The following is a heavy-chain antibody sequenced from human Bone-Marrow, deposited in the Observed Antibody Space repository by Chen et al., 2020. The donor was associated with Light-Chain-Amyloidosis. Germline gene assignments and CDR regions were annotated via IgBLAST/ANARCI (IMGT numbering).Heavy chain of an antibody. CDR3: ASSDYGSGSYYFDY. J-gene: IGHJ4*02. V-gene: IGHV4-59*01. D-gene: IGHD3-10*01. CDR2: IYFSGTT. CDR1: SGSITNYY. Sequence: QVQLQESGPGLVRPSETLSLTCIVSSGSITNYYWTWIRQPPGKGLEWIGYIYFSGTTNYNPSLKSRVTISVDTSKNQFSLKLTSVTAADTAVYYCASSDYGSGSYYFDYWGQGSLVTVSS.